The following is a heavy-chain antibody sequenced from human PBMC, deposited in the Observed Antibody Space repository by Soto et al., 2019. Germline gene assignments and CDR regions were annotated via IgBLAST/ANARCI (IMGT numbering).Heavy chain of an antibody. Sequence: PWGSLRLSCAASGFTFSSYSMNWVRQAPGKGLEWVSSISRSSSYIYYADSVKGRFTISRDNAKNSLYLQMNSLRAEDTAVYYCARDLHDYVSFRFDPWGQGTLVTVSS. CDR2: ISRSSSYI. CDR1: GFTFSSYS. CDR3: ARDLHDYVSFRFDP. D-gene: IGHD3-16*01. J-gene: IGHJ5*02. V-gene: IGHV3-21*01.